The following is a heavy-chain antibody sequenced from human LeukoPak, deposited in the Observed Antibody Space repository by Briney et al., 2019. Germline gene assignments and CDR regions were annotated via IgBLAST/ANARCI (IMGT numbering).Heavy chain of an antibody. CDR3: ASGTYYDILTGYYKTPHFDY. J-gene: IGHJ4*02. CDR2: ISGSGGST. V-gene: IGHV3-23*01. Sequence: GGSLRLSCAASGFTFSSYAMSWVRQAPGKGLEWVSAISGSGGSTYYADSVKGRFTISRDNSENTLYLQMNSLRAEDTAVYYCASGTYYDILTGYYKTPHFDYWGQGTLVTVSS. D-gene: IGHD3-9*01. CDR1: GFTFSSYA.